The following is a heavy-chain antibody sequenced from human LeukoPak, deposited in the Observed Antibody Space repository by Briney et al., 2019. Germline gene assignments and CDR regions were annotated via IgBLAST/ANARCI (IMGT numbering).Heavy chain of an antibody. CDR3: ARDLNWNQADY. CDR1: GFTFNAHW. V-gene: IGHV3-74*01. Sequence: GGSLRLSCAASGFTFNAHWMHWVRQTPEKGLVWLSRINTDGSPTNYADAVKGRFTISRDNAKDTLYLQMNSLRVEDTAVYYCARDLNWNQADYWGQGSLVTVSS. D-gene: IGHD1-20*01. CDR2: INTDGSPT. J-gene: IGHJ4*02.